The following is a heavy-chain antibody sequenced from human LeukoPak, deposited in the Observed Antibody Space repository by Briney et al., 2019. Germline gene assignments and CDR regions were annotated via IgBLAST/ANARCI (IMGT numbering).Heavy chain of an antibody. Sequence: PSETLSLTCTVSGASVSSSSYYWEWIRQPPGKGLERVGSVFYSGSTNYNPSLKSRLTMSIDTSKNQFSLRLSSVTATDTAVYYCATRRSGSHPYYWGQGTLVTVSS. V-gene: IGHV4-39*01. CDR2: VFYSGST. D-gene: IGHD1-26*01. J-gene: IGHJ4*02. CDR3: ATRRSGSHPYY. CDR1: GASVSSSSYY.